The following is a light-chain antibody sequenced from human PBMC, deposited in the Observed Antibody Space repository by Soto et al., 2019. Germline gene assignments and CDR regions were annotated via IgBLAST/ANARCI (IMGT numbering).Light chain of an antibody. J-gene: IGKJ2*01. CDR3: MQGTHWPPYT. CDR1: QSLVHSDGNTY. V-gene: IGKV2-30*02. Sequence: DVVMTQSPLSLPVTLGQPASISCRSSQSLVHSDGNTYLNWFQQRPGQSPRRLIYKVSKRDSGVPDRFRGRGAGTDFTLKISRVEAEDVGVYFCMQGTHWPPYTFGQGTKLEIK. CDR2: KVS.